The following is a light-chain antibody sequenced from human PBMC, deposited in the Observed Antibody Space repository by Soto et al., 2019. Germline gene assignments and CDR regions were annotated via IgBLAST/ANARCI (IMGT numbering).Light chain of an antibody. CDR1: QSVSSN. Sequence: EIVMTQSPATLSVSPGERATLSCRASQSVSSNLAWYQQKPGQAPRLLIYGASTRANGIPARFSGSGSGTECTLTISSLQSEDFAVYDWQQYNNWPPWTFGQGTKVEIK. CDR2: GAS. J-gene: IGKJ1*01. V-gene: IGKV3-15*01. CDR3: QQYNNWPPWT.